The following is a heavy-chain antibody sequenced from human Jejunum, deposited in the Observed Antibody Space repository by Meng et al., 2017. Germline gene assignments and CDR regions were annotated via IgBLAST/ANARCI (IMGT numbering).Heavy chain of an antibody. Sequence: QVQLQGSGPGLGNPSGTPSLPCAGYGGSISSSSWWSWVRQPPGKGLEWIGEISLSGSPSYNPSLRTRVTISIDTSRNQFSLSLSSVTAADTAVYYCARHGAAPYFDDWGQGSLVTVSS. J-gene: IGHJ4*02. D-gene: IGHD2-15*01. CDR3: ARHGAAPYFDD. V-gene: IGHV4-4*02. CDR1: GGSISSSSW. CDR2: ISLSGSP.